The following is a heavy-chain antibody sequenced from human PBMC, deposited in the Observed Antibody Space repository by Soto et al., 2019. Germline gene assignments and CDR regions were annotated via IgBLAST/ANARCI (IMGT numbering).Heavy chain of an antibody. J-gene: IGHJ4*02. D-gene: IGHD6-19*01. CDR1: GFTFSSYG. V-gene: IGHV3-33*01. CDR3: ARDIDGIALAGTGGGY. CDR2: IWYDGSNK. Sequence: QVQLVESGGGVVQPGRSLRLSCAASGFTFSSYGMHWVRQAPGKGLEWVAVIWYDGSNKYYADSVKGRFTISRDNSKNTLYLQMHSLRAEDTAVYYCARDIDGIALAGTGGGYWGQGTLVTVSS.